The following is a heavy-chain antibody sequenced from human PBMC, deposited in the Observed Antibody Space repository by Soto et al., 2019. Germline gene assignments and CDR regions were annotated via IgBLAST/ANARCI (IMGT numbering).Heavy chain of an antibody. D-gene: IGHD2-15*01. CDR3: ARDTPILGLDYYYGMDV. CDR1: GFTFSSYG. Sequence: GGSLRLSCAASGFTFSSYGMHWVRQAPGKGLEWVAVIWYDGSNKYYADSVKGRFTISRDNSKNTLYLQMNSLRAEDTAVYYCARDTPILGLDYYYGMDVWGKGTTVTVPS. V-gene: IGHV3-33*01. CDR2: IWYDGSNK. J-gene: IGHJ6*04.